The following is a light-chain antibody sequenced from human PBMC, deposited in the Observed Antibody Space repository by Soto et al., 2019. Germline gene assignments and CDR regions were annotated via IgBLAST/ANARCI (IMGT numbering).Light chain of an antibody. CDR1: RSLSRW. Sequence: DIQMTQSPSTLSASVGDGVTITCRANRSLSRWLAWYQQKPGKAPKLLIYKASTLKSGVPSRFSGSGSGTEFTLTISSLQTDELATYDCQHYNSHSEAVGQGTKVEIK. J-gene: IGKJ1*01. CDR3: QHYNSHSEA. V-gene: IGKV1-5*03. CDR2: KAS.